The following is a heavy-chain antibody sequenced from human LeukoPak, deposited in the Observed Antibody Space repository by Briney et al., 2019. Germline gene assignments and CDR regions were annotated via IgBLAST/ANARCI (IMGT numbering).Heavy chain of an antibody. V-gene: IGHV1-2*06. J-gene: IGHJ4*02. CDR2: INPNSGGT. CDR1: GYTFTGYY. D-gene: IGHD6-19*01. Sequence: ASVKVSCKASGYTFTGYYMHWVRQAPGQGLEWMGRINPNSGGTNYVQKFQGRVTMTRDTSISTAYMELSRLRSDDTAVYYYATLLGIAVAGTPFDYWGQGTLVTVSS. CDR3: ATLLGIAVAGTPFDY.